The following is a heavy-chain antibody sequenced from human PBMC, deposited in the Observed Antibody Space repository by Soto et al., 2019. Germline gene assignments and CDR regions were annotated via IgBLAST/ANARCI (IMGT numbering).Heavy chain of an antibody. D-gene: IGHD5-12*01. CDR1: GGSISSGGYY. V-gene: IGHV4-31*03. Sequence: SETLSLTCTVSGGSISSGGYYWSWIRQRPGKGLEWIGYIYYSGSTYYNPSLKSRVTISVDTSKNQFSLKLSSVTAADTAVYYCATCPRDGYGGAWYFDLWGRGTLVTVSS. CDR2: IYYSGST. J-gene: IGHJ2*01. CDR3: ATCPRDGYGGAWYFDL.